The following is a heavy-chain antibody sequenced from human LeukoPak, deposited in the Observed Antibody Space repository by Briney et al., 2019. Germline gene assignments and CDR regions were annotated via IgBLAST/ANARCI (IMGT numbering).Heavy chain of an antibody. CDR1: GFTFSSNW. Sequence: GGSLRLSCVASGFTFSSNWMSWFRQAPGKGLEWVANIKEDGSEKYYADYVKGRFTISRDNAKNSLYLQMNSLRAEDTAVYYCARDTASGEHVGDIFWGQGTLVTVSS. J-gene: IGHJ4*02. CDR2: IKEDGSEK. V-gene: IGHV3-7*01. D-gene: IGHD3-9*01. CDR3: ARDTASGEHVGDIF.